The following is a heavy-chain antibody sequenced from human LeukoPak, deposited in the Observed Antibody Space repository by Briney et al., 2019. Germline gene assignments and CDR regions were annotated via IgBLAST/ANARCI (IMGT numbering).Heavy chain of an antibody. Sequence: GGSLRLSCAASGFTFSSYGMHWVRQAPGKGLEWVAVIWYDGSNKYYADSVKGRLTISRDNSKNTLYLQMNSLRAEDTAVYYCAASSSGYCDYWGQGTLVTVSS. CDR2: IWYDGSNK. CDR3: AASSSGYCDY. D-gene: IGHD3-22*01. J-gene: IGHJ4*02. V-gene: IGHV3-33*01. CDR1: GFTFSSYG.